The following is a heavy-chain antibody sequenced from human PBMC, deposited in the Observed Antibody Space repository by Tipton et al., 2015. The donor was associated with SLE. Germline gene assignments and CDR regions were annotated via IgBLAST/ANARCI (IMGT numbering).Heavy chain of an antibody. D-gene: IGHD3-3*01. CDR1: GVSISSSSYY. CDR2: IYYSGTT. V-gene: IGHV4-39*01. CDR3: ARVFARNYDFWSGSAPFDY. J-gene: IGHJ4*02. Sequence: TLSLTCTVSGVSISSSSYYWGWIRQPPGKGLEWIGNIYYSGTTYYNSALESRLTISVDTSKNQFSLKLSSVTAADTAVYYCARVFARNYDFWSGSAPFDYWGQGALITVSS.